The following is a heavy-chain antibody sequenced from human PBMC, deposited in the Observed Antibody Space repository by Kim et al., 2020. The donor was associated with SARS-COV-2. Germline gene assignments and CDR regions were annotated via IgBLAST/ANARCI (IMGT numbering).Heavy chain of an antibody. Sequence: KFQGRVTITRDTSASTAYMELSSLRSEDTAVYYCAREPNYDFWSGYFDPWGQGTLVTVSS. J-gene: IGHJ5*02. CDR3: AREPNYDFWSGYFDP. D-gene: IGHD3-3*01. V-gene: IGHV1-3*01.